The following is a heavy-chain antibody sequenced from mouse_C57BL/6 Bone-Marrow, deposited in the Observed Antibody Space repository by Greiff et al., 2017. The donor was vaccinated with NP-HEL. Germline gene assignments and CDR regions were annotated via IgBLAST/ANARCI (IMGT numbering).Heavy chain of an antibody. J-gene: IGHJ4*01. CDR3: ARDLLWLRREGYAMDY. CDR2: ICDGGSFT. D-gene: IGHD2-2*01. V-gene: IGHV5-4*01. CDR1: GFTFSSYA. Sequence: EVMLVESGGGLVKPGGSLKLSCAASGFTFSSYAMSLVRQTPEKGLEGVATICDGGSFTYDPDNVKGRFTISRDNAKNNLYLQMSHLKSEDTAMYYCARDLLWLRREGYAMDYWGQGTSVTVSS.